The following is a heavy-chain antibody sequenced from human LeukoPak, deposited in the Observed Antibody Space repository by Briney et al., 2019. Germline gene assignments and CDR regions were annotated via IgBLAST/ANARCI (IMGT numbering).Heavy chain of an antibody. Sequence: GGSLRLSCAASGFTFSNYAMSWVRQAPGKGLEWVSTTSASGGSTYYADSVKGRFTISRDNSKNTLYLQMNSLRAEDTAVYYCARDGGYDFWSGYYQDYWGQGTLVTVSS. CDR3: ARDGGYDFWSGYYQDY. J-gene: IGHJ4*02. CDR2: TSASGGST. V-gene: IGHV3-23*01. D-gene: IGHD3-3*01. CDR1: GFTFSNYA.